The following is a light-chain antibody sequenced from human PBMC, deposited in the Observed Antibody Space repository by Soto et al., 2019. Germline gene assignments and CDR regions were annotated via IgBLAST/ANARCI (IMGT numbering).Light chain of an antibody. CDR2: DVS. Sequence: SVLPQPASVSGSPGQSITISCTGTSSDVGGYNYVSWYQQHPDKAPRLMIYDVSNRPSGVSDRFSGSKSGDTASLTISGLQAEDEADYYCTSFTSRHTYVFGTGTKVTVL. CDR3: TSFTSRHTYV. V-gene: IGLV2-14*03. CDR1: SSDVGGYNY. J-gene: IGLJ1*01.